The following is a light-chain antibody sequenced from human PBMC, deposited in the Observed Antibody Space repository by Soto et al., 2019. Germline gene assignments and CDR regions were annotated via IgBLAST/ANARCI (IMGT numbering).Light chain of an antibody. CDR3: QQYGSSPT. CDR1: QSVRSSY. V-gene: IGKV3-20*01. J-gene: IGKJ1*01. CDR2: GAS. Sequence: EIVLTQSPGTLSLSPGERATLSCRASQSVRSSYLAWYQQKPGQAPRLLIYGASTRATGIPDRFSGSGSGTHFTLTISRLEPEDFAVYYCQQYGSSPTFGQGTKVEIK.